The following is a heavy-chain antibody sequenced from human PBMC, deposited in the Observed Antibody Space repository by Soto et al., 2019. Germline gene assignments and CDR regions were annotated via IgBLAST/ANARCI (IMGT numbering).Heavy chain of an antibody. J-gene: IGHJ4*02. D-gene: IGHD3-10*02. CDR3: ARGQDGHSVLFDY. CDR2: IHNSGIT. Sequence: SETLSLTCTVSGASIRNYYWSRVRQPPGKGLEWIGYIHNSGITNYNPSLESRVTISVDTSKNQFSLKVSSVTAADTAVYFCARGQDGHSVLFDYWGQGALVTVSS. CDR1: GASIRNYY. V-gene: IGHV4-59*01.